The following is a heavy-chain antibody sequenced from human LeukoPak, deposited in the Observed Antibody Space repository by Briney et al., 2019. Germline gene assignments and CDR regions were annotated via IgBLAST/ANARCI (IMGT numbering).Heavy chain of an antibody. CDR2: IKSKTDGGTT. D-gene: IGHD1-26*01. CDR3: TPRWSGSYYFDY. J-gene: IGHJ4*02. CDR1: GFTVSNAW. Sequence: GGSLRLSCAASGFTVSNAWMSWVRQAPGKGLEWVGRIKSKTDGGTTDYAAPVKGRFTISRDESKNTLYLQMNSLKTEDTAVYYCTPRWSGSYYFDYWGQGTLVTVSS. V-gene: IGHV3-15*01.